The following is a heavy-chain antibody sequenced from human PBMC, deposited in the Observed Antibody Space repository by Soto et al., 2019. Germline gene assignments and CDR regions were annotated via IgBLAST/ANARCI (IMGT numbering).Heavy chain of an antibody. J-gene: IGHJ4*01. V-gene: IGHV1-18*01. Sequence: ASVRVSCKASGYTFTSYGISWVRQAPGQGLEWMGWISAYNGNTNYAQKLQGRVTMTTDTSTSTAYMELRSLRSDDTAVYYCARDFDDSSGYYLFDLWGHGTLVSVSS. D-gene: IGHD3-22*01. CDR2: ISAYNGNT. CDR3: ARDFDDSSGYYLFDL. CDR1: GYTFTSYG.